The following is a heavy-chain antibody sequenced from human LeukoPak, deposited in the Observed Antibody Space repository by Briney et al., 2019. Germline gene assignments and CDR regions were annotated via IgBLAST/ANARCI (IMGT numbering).Heavy chain of an antibody. CDR1: GFTFSNYE. J-gene: IGHJ4*02. CDR2: INSGGDTR. D-gene: IGHD1-26*01. Sequence: GGSLRLSCAASGFTFSNYEMNWVRQAPGKGLEWVSYINSGGDTRYYADSVKGRFTISRDNAKNSLYLQMNSLRAEDTAVYYCARDAIDSGSYYFDYWGQGTLVTVSS. V-gene: IGHV3-48*03. CDR3: ARDAIDSGSYYFDY.